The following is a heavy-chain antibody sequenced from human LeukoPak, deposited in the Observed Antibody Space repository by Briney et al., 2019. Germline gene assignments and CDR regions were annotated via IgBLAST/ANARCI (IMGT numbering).Heavy chain of an antibody. CDR3: AKVPLTAGFWYFDL. D-gene: IGHD2-21*02. CDR1: GFTFSSSD. CDR2: ISTAGDT. Sequence: PGGSLRLSCAASGFTFSSSDMHWVRQTTGKGLEWASAISTAGDTFYSDSVKGRFTISRENAKNSLYLQMDSLGAGDTAVYYCAKVPLTAGFWYFDLWGRGTLVTVSS. J-gene: IGHJ2*01. V-gene: IGHV3-13*01.